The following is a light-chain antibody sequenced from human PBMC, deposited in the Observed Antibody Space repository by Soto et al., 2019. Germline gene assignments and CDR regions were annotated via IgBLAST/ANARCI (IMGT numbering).Light chain of an antibody. Sequence: DIQMTQSPSTLSGSVGDRVTITCRASQTISSWLAWYQQKPGKAPKLLIYKASTLKSGVPSRFSGSGSGTEFTLTISSLQPDDFATYYCQHYSAFSVALGQGTKVDIK. CDR1: QTISSW. CDR3: QHYSAFSVA. V-gene: IGKV1-5*03. CDR2: KAS. J-gene: IGKJ1*01.